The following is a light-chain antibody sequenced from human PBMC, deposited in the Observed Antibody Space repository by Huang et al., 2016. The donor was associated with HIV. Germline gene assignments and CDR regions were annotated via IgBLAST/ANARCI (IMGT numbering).Light chain of an antibody. CDR2: VAS. CDR1: QSVSSN. V-gene: IGKV3-15*01. Sequence: EIVMTQSPATLSASPGERATPSCRARQSVSSNLAWYQQKPGQAPRLLISVASTRATGIPARFSGSGSGTEFTLTISSLQSEDFAVYYCQQNNNWPPLFTFGPGTKVDIK. J-gene: IGKJ3*01. CDR3: QQNNNWPPLFT.